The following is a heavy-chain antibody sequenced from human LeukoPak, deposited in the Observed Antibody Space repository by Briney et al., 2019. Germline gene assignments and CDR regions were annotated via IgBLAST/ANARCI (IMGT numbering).Heavy chain of an antibody. D-gene: IGHD5-18*01. CDR2: VTASGGNT. V-gene: IGHV3-23*01. Sequence: PGGSLRLSCAASGFTFSSYAMGWVRQAPGKGLEWVSAVTASGGNTYYADSVKGRVTISRDNSKRTLYLQVNSLRAEDTAVYYCAKGNGYSYGRYYFDYWGQGTLVTVSS. CDR1: GFTFSSYA. CDR3: AKGNGYSYGRYYFDY. J-gene: IGHJ4*02.